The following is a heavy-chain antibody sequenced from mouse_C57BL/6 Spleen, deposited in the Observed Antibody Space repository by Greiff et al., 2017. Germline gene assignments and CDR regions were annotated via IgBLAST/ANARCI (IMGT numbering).Heavy chain of an antibody. CDR1: GFSLTSYG. CDR3: ARGDDYDGYAMDY. Sequence: QVQLKESGPGLVQPSQSLSITCTVSGFSLTSYGVHWVRQSPGKGLEWLGVIWSGGSTDYNAAFISRLSISKDNSKSQVFFKMNRLQADDTAIYYCARGDDYDGYAMDYWGQGTSVTVSS. V-gene: IGHV2-2*01. CDR2: IWSGGST. D-gene: IGHD2-4*01. J-gene: IGHJ4*01.